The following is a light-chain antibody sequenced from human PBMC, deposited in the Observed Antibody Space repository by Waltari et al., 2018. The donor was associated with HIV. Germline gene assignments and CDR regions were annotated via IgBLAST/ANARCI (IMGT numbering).Light chain of an antibody. J-gene: IGKJ5*01. Sequence: DIQMTQSPSTLSASVGDRVTITCRACQSIARWVAWYQQKPGKALNLLIYKASTLESGVPPRCSGSGSGTEYTLTIRSLQSGVFATYYGQQYHSYPIPFGRGTRLGI. V-gene: IGKV1-5*03. CDR3: QQYHSYPIP. CDR2: KAS. CDR1: QSIARW.